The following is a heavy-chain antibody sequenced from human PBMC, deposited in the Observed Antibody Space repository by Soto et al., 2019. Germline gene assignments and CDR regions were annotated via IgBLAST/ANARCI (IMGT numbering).Heavy chain of an antibody. D-gene: IGHD1-26*01. V-gene: IGHV3-30*18. Sequence: QVQLVESGGGVVQPGRSLRLSCAASGFTFSSYGMHWVRQAPGKGLEWVAVISYDGSNKYYADSVKGRFTISRDNSKNTLYLQTNSLRAEDTAVYYCAKGVRGSYLLDYWGQGTLVTVSS. CDR1: GFTFSSYG. CDR3: AKGVRGSYLLDY. CDR2: ISYDGSNK. J-gene: IGHJ4*02.